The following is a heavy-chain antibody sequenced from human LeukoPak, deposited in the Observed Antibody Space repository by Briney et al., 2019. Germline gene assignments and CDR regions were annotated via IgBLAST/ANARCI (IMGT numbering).Heavy chain of an antibody. CDR3: PKGPRPIDY. J-gene: IGHJ4*02. V-gene: IGHV3-23*01. Sequence: QTGGSLRLSCAASGFTFSSSAMSWVRQAPGKGLEWVSAISGSGTSTYYSDSVKGRFTISRDNSKHMLYLQMNSLRADDTAVYYCPKGPRPIDYWGQGTRVTVST. CDR2: ISGSGTST. CDR1: GFTFSSSA.